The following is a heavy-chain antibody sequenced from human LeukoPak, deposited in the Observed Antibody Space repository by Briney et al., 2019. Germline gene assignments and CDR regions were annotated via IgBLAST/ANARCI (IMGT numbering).Heavy chain of an antibody. V-gene: IGHV3-13*01. D-gene: IGHD4-23*01. CDR2: IDTAGYT. CDR1: GFTFGSYD. Sequence: GGSLRLSCAASGFTFGSYDMHWVRLTTGKGLEWVSAIDTAGYTYYPGSVKGRFTISRENAKNSLYLQMNSLRAGDTAVYYCARVGEGGKGFDYWGQGTLVTVSS. J-gene: IGHJ4*02. CDR3: ARVGEGGKGFDY.